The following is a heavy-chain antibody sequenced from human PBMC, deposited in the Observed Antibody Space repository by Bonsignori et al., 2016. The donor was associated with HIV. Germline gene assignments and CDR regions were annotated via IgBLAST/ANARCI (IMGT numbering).Heavy chain of an antibody. V-gene: IGHV3-23*01. CDR3: AITVGATGDRGTTFDY. CDR2: ISGSGGST. J-gene: IGHJ4*02. D-gene: IGHD1-26*01. Sequence: VRQMPGKGLEWVSAISGSGGSTYYADSVKGRFTISRDNSKNTLYLQMNSLRAEDTAVYYCAITVGATGDRGTTFDYWGPGNPGHRLL.